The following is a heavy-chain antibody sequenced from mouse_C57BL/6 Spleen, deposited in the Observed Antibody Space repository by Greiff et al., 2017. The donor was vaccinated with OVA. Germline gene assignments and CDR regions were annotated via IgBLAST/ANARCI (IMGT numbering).Heavy chain of an antibody. CDR3: AISMYDYEEAYSAMDY. Sequence: QVQLQQSGPELVKPGASVKISCKASGYTFTDYYINWVKQRPGQGLEWIGWIFPGSGSTYYNEKFKGKATLTVDKSSSTAYMLLSSLTSEDSSVYFCAISMYDYEEAYSAMDYWGQGTSVTVSS. CDR1: GYTFTDYY. D-gene: IGHD2-4*01. CDR2: IFPGSGST. V-gene: IGHV1-75*01. J-gene: IGHJ4*01.